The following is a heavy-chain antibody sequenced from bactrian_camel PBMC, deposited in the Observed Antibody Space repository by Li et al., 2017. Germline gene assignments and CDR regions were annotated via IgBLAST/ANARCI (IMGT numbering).Heavy chain of an antibody. CDR2: ITNGRETT. CDR1: GFTFSNHG. Sequence: DVQLVESGGGLVQPGGSRRLSCEASGFTFSNHGMTWFRQSPRKGLEWVSTITNGRETTYYADSVKGRFTISRDNAKNTLYLQLNSLKPEDTAVYYWTAHRHGSGPVYWGQGTQVTVS. V-gene: IGHV3S40*01. CDR3: TAHRHGSGPVY. J-gene: IGHJ4*01. D-gene: IGHD2*01.